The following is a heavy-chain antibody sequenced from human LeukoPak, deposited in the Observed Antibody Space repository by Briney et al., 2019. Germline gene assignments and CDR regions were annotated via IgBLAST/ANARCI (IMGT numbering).Heavy chain of an antibody. J-gene: IGHJ4*02. Sequence: GESLKISCKASGYDFTNYWISWVRQMPGKGLEWMVRIDPSDSSSNFSPSFQGHVTVSVDKSISTAFLQWSSLKASDTAIYYCARRGRDGYNQYHLDYWGQGTLVTVSS. V-gene: IGHV5-10-1*01. CDR1: GYDFTNYW. CDR2: IDPSDSSS. CDR3: ARRGRDGYNQYHLDY. D-gene: IGHD5-24*01.